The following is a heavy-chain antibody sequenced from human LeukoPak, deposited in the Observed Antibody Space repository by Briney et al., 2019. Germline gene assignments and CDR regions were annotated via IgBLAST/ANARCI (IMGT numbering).Heavy chain of an antibody. CDR2: INPNSGGT. V-gene: IGHV1-2*02. CDR1: GYTFTGYY. J-gene: IGHJ6*03. Sequence: ASVKVSCKASGYTFTGYYMHWVRQAPGQGLEWMGWINPNSGGTNYAQKFQGRVTMTRDTSISTAYMELRSLRSDDTAVYYCARVPHYDFWSGYYTGYYYYYMDVWGKGTTVTVSS. CDR3: ARVPHYDFWSGYYTGYYYYYMDV. D-gene: IGHD3-3*01.